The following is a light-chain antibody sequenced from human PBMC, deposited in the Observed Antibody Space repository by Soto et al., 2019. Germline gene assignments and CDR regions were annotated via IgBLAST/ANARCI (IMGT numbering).Light chain of an antibody. CDR1: QSVTNNY. CDR2: GAS. J-gene: IGKJ2*01. Sequence: EVVLTQSPGTLSLSPGERATLSCRASQSVTNNYLAWYQQKPGQAPRLLIYGASSRGTGIPDRFSGSGSGTDFTLTISRLEPEDLAVYYCQQYGSSPRTFGQGTKLEI. CDR3: QQYGSSPRT. V-gene: IGKV3-20*01.